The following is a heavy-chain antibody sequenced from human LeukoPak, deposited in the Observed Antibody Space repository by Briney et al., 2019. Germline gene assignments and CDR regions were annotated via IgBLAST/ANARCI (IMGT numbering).Heavy chain of an antibody. D-gene: IGHD3-9*01. CDR1: GGSISSYY. CDR2: IYTSGST. J-gene: IGHJ5*02. V-gene: IGHV4-4*07. Sequence: SETLSLTCTVSGGSISSYYWSWIRQPAGKGLEWIGRIYTSGSTNYNPSLKSRVTMSVDTSRNQFSLKLSSVTAADTAVYYCARRGPQYFSPINWFDPWGQGTLVTVSS. CDR3: ARRGPQYFSPINWFDP.